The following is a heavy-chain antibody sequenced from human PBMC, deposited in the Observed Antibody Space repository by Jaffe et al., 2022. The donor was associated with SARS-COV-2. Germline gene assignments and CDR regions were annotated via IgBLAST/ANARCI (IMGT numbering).Heavy chain of an antibody. Sequence: QVQLVQSGAEVKKPGASVKVSCKASGYTFTGYYMHWVRQAPGQGLEWMGWINPNSGGTNYAQKFQGRVTMTRDTSISTAYMELSRLRSDDTAVYYCARVPTGYSSSWYYDNWFDPWGQGTLVTVSS. V-gene: IGHV1-2*02. J-gene: IGHJ5*02. D-gene: IGHD6-13*01. CDR2: INPNSGGT. CDR1: GYTFTGYY. CDR3: ARVPTGYSSSWYYDNWFDP.